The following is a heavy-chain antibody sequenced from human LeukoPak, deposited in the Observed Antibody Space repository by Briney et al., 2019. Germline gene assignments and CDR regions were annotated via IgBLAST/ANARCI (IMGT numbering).Heavy chain of an antibody. D-gene: IGHD2-2*01. CDR2: ISSSSSTI. V-gene: IGHV3-48*02. CDR1: GFTFSSYS. CDR3: ARSQELGYCSSTSCYRFEYYFDY. J-gene: IGHJ4*02. Sequence: PGGSLRLSCAASGFTFSSYSMNWVRQAPGKGLEWVSYISSSSSTIYYADSVKGRFTISRDNAKNSLYLQMNSLRDEDTAVYYCARSQELGYCSSTSCYRFEYYFDYWGQGTLVTVSS.